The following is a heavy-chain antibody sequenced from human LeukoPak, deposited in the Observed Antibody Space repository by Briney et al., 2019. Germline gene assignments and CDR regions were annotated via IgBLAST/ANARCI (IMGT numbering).Heavy chain of an antibody. CDR3: ATGTSWYYYY. D-gene: IGHD6-13*01. CDR2: MYHSGST. Sequence: SETLSLTCAVSGGYISNDKRWSWVRQSPVKGLEWIGEMYHSGSTNYNPSLKSRVTISVDKSNNQFSLKLISVTAADTAMYYCATGTSWYYYYWGQGTLVTVSS. CDR1: GGYISNDKR. V-gene: IGHV4-4*02. J-gene: IGHJ4*02.